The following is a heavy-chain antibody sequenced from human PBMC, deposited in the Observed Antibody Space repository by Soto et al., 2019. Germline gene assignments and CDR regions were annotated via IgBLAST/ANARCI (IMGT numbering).Heavy chain of an antibody. V-gene: IGHV4-61*01. CDR1: GGSVSSGSYY. Sequence: SETLSLTCTVSGGSVSSGSYYWSWIRQPPGKGLEWIGYIYYSGSTNYNPSLKSRVTISVDTSKNQFSLKLSSVTAADTAVYYCARDQGGYNSYWGKGTLVTVSS. J-gene: IGHJ4*02. CDR2: IYYSGST. D-gene: IGHD5-12*01. CDR3: ARDQGGYNSY.